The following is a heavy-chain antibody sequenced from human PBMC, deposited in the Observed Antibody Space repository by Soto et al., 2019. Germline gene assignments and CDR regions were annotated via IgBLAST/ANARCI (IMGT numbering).Heavy chain of an antibody. Sequence: APVKVSCKAPRDTFTSYYINWVRQAPGQGLEWMGVINPHGGSTAYAQKFKGRVTLTRDTSASTVYMEVSSLTSEDTAMYYCARSSGGNFGIIIEGTNWCAPWGQGTLVTVSS. V-gene: IGHV1-46*01. D-gene: IGHD1-26*01. J-gene: IGHJ5*02. CDR3: ARSSGGNFGIIIEGTNWCAP. CDR1: RDTFTSYY. CDR2: INPHGGST.